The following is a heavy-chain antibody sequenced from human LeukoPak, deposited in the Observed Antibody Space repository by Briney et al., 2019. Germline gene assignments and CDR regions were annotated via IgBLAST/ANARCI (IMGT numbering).Heavy chain of an antibody. CDR1: GGSISSYY. CDR2: IYYSGST. CDR3: ARGVPQWPARVDY. J-gene: IGHJ4*02. V-gene: IGHV4-59*08. Sequence: SETLSLTCTVSGGSISSYYWSWIRQPPGKGLEWIGFIYYSGSTIYNPSLKSRVTISVDTSKNQFSLKLISVTAADTAVYYCARGVPQWPARVDYWGQGALVTVSS. D-gene: IGHD6-19*01.